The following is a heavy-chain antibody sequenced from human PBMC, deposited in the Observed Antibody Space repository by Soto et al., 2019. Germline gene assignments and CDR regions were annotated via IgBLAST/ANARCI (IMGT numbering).Heavy chain of an antibody. CDR1: GDSIGTTHSC. Sequence: SATLALTCPVSGDSIGTTHSCWAWLRQSPGKGLEWIGNIHYSGSTYYMPSLRSRVTLSVDTSKNQFSLRLTSVTAEDTAVYYCARHEGNGNVWPLDYWGQGILVTVSS. CDR2: IHYSGST. V-gene: IGHV4-39*01. D-gene: IGHD2-8*01. CDR3: ARHEGNGNVWPLDY. J-gene: IGHJ4*02.